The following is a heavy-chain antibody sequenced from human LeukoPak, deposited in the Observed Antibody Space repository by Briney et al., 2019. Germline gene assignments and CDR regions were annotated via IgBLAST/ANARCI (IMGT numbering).Heavy chain of an antibody. D-gene: IGHD4-17*01. CDR2: ISYDGSKK. Sequence: QSGGSLRLSCAASGFTFSSYAMHWVRQAPGKGLEWVASISYDGSKKYYADSLKGRFTISRDNSKKSLYLQMNSLRAEDTAVYYCAKDGDLYGHAAYWGQGTLVTVSS. V-gene: IGHV3-30-3*01. J-gene: IGHJ4*02. CDR1: GFTFSSYA. CDR3: AKDGDLYGHAAY.